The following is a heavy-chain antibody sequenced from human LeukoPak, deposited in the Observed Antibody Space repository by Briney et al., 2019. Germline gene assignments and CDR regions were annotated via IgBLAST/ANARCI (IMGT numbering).Heavy chain of an antibody. D-gene: IGHD6-6*01. J-gene: IGHJ3*02. CDR3: ARDGGSIAARGAFDI. V-gene: IGHV4-61*02. Sequence: SETLSLTCTVSGGSISSGSYYWRWIRQPAGKGLEWIGRIYTSGSTNYNPSLKSRVTISADTSKNQFSLKLSSVTAADTAVYYCARDGGSIAARGAFDIWGQGTMVTVSS. CDR1: GGSISSGSYY. CDR2: IYTSGST.